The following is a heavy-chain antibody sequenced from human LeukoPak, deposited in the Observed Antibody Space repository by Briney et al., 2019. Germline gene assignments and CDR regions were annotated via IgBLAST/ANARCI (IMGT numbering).Heavy chain of an antibody. CDR1: GGSFSGYY. CDR3: ARGPTYGDQVGSLHY. J-gene: IGHJ4*02. CDR2: INHSGST. V-gene: IGHV4-34*01. Sequence: PSETLSLTCAVYGGSFSGYYWSWIRLPPGKGLEWIGEINHSGSTNYNPSLKSRVTISVDTSKNQFSLKLSSVTAADTDVYYCARGPTYGDQVGSLHYWGQGTLVTVSS. D-gene: IGHD4-17*01.